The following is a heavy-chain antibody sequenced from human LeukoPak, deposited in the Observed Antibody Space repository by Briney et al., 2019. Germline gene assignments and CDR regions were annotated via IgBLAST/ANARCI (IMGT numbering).Heavy chain of an antibody. Sequence: GGSLRLSCAASGFTFSNAWMSWVRQAPGKGLEWVGRIKSKTDGGTTDYAAPVKGRFTISRDDSKNTLYLQMNSLKTEDTAVYYCTTVSPGIAVAGPDYWGQGTLVTVSS. CDR2: IKSKTDGGTT. V-gene: IGHV3-15*01. J-gene: IGHJ4*02. D-gene: IGHD6-19*01. CDR1: GFTFSNAW. CDR3: TTVSPGIAVAGPDY.